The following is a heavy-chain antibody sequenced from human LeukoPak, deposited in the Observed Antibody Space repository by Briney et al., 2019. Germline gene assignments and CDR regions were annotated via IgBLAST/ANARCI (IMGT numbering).Heavy chain of an antibody. D-gene: IGHD2-2*01. CDR3: ARDYQPVVVPAATGYYYGMDV. V-gene: IGHV3-21*01. J-gene: IGHJ6*04. CDR2: ISSSSSYI. Sequence: PGGSLRLSCAASGFTFSSYSMNWVRQAPGKVRGWVSSISSSSSYIYYADSVKGRFTISRDNAKNSLYLQMSSLRAEDTAVYYCARDYQPVVVPAATGYYYGMDVWGKGTTVTVSS. CDR1: GFTFSSYS.